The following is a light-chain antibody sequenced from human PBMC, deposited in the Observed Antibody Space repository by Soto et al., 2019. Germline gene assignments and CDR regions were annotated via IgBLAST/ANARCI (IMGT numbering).Light chain of an antibody. V-gene: IGLV2-14*01. CDR1: SSDVGTYNY. Sequence: QSALTQPASVSGSPGQSIAISCTGTSSDVGTYNYVSWYQQHPDKAPKLMIYEVSNRPSGISNRFSGSKSGNTASLTISGLQTDDEAHYYCSSYTSSSTWVFGGGTKVTVL. CDR2: EVS. CDR3: SSYTSSSTWV. J-gene: IGLJ3*02.